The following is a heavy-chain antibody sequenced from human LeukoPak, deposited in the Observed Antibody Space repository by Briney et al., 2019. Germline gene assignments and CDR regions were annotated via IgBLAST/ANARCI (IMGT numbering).Heavy chain of an antibody. CDR3: TTEDYGDYVPDY. V-gene: IGHV3-15*01. CDR2: IKSKTDGGTT. J-gene: IGHJ4*02. CDR1: GFTFSKAW. Sequence: GGSLRLSCAASGFTFSKAWMSWVRQAPGKGLEWVGQIKSKTDGGTTDYAAPVKGRFTISRDDSKNSLYLLMNSLKTEDTAVYHCTTEDYGDYVPDYWGQGTLVTVSS. D-gene: IGHD4-17*01.